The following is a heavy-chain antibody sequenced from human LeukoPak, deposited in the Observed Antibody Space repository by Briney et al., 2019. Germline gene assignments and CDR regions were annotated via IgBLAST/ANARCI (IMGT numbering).Heavy chain of an antibody. CDR3: ARERKGYSSSWSYYFDY. CDR1: GGSISSYY. V-gene: IGHV4-4*07. Sequence: SETLSLTCTVSGGSISSYYWSWIPQPAGKGLEWIGRIYTSGSTNYNPSLKSRVPMSVDTSKNQFSLKLSSVTAADTAVYYGARERKGYSSSWSYYFDYWGQGTLVTVSS. J-gene: IGHJ4*02. D-gene: IGHD6-13*01. CDR2: IYTSGST.